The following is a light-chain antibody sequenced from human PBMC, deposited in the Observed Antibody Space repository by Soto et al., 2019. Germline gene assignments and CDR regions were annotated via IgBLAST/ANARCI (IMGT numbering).Light chain of an antibody. CDR3: QQYNSYLYS. V-gene: IGKV1-5*01. CDR1: HSVSSW. J-gene: IGKJ2*03. Sequence: DIQMTQSPSTLSASVGDRVTITCRASHSVSSWLAWYQQKPGKAPKLLIYDASSLENEVSSRFSGSGSGTEFTLTISSLQPEDSATYFCQQYNSYLYSFGQGTKLELK. CDR2: DAS.